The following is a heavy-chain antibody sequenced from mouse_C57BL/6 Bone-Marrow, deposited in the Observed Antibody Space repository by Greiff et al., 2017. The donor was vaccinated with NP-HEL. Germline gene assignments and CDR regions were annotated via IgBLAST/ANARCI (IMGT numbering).Heavy chain of an antibody. CDR3: TITTVPRY. CDR1: GFNIKDDY. Sequence: EVKLVESGAELVRPGASVKLSCTASGFNIKDDYMHWVKQRPEQGLEWIGWIDPENGDTEYASKFQGKATITADTSSNTAYLQLSSLTSEDTAVYYCTITTVPRYWGQGTTLTVSS. CDR2: IDPENGDT. V-gene: IGHV14-4*01. D-gene: IGHD1-1*01. J-gene: IGHJ2*01.